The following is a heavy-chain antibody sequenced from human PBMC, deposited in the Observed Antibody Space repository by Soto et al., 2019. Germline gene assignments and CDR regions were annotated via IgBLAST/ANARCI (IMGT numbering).Heavy chain of an antibody. CDR3: TRLYCGGDCDFDS. Sequence: GGSLRLSCAASGFTFSGSAMHGVRQASGKGLEWVGRIRDKANSYATAYTASVKGRFTISRDDSKNTAYLQMNSLKTEDTAVYYCTRLYCGGDCDFDSWGQGT. J-gene: IGHJ4*02. CDR2: IRDKANSYAT. V-gene: IGHV3-73*01. D-gene: IGHD2-21*02. CDR1: GFTFSGSA.